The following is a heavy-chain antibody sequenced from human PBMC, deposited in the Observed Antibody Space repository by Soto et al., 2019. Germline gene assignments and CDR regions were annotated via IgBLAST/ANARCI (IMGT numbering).Heavy chain of an antibody. V-gene: IGHV4-34*01. D-gene: IGHD4-17*01. CDR2: INHSGST. CDR1: GGSFSGYY. J-gene: IGHJ6*03. Sequence: SEILSLTCAVYGGSFSGYYWSWIRQPPGKGLEWIGEINHSGSTNYNPSLKSRVTISVDTSKNQFSLKLSSVTAADTAVYYCARGIPYGDYYYYYMDVWGKGTTVTVSS. CDR3: ARGIPYGDYYYYYMDV.